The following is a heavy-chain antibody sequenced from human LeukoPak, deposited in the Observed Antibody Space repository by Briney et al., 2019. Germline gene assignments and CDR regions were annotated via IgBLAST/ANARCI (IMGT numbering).Heavy chain of an antibody. D-gene: IGHD2-15*01. CDR3: ARQRCIGDSCYRGEADWFDP. Sequence: GESPKISCKGSGYSFTSFWIGWVRQMPGKGLEWMGIIYPGDSETLYSPSFQGQVSISADKSINTAYLQWSSLKASDSAMYYCARQRCIGDSCYRGEADWFDPWGQGTLVTVSS. V-gene: IGHV5-51*01. J-gene: IGHJ5*02. CDR1: GYSFTSFW. CDR2: IYPGDSET.